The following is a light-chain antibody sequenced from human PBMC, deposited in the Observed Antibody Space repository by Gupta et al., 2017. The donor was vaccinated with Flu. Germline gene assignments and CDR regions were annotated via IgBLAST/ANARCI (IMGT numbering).Light chain of an antibody. CDR3: QQCDNLPLT. CDR2: DAS. V-gene: IGKV1-33*01. Sequence: EMQMNQSSSSLSVCVGDRVTITCQASQDISNCLNWYQHKEGKATKLLIYDASNLQTGVPSRFSGSGPGTDFTFTISNLQPEDIATYYCQQCDNLPLTFGGGTKVEIK. CDR1: QDISNC. J-gene: IGKJ4*01.